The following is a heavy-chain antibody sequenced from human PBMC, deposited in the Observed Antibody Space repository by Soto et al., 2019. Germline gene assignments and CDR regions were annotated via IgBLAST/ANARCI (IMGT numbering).Heavy chain of an antibody. V-gene: IGHV4-39*01. CDR2: IYYSGST. Sequence: SETLSLTCTVSGGSISSSSYYWGWIRQPPGKGLEWIGSIYYSGSTYYNPSLKSRVTISVDTSKNQFSLKLSSVTAADTAVYYCARHSSGWYFDYWGQGTLVTVSS. J-gene: IGHJ4*02. CDR3: ARHSSGWYFDY. D-gene: IGHD6-19*01. CDR1: GGSISSSSYY.